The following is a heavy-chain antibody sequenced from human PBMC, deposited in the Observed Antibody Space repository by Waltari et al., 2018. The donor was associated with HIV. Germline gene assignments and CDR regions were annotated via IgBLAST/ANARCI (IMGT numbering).Heavy chain of an antibody. CDR3: ARGPKGDGSSDYYFDY. CDR1: IGALSSHY. Sequence: QAHLQQWGAGRLNSSETLSLTCAVYIGALSSHYWRWLRQSPGQGLQWIGEIFHNGRTNYNSSLEGRVTISIDTSKNQFSLRLKSVTAADTSVYYCARGPKGDGSSDYYFDYWGQGTLVTVS. V-gene: IGHV4-34*01. D-gene: IGHD6-13*01. J-gene: IGHJ4*02. CDR2: IFHNGRT.